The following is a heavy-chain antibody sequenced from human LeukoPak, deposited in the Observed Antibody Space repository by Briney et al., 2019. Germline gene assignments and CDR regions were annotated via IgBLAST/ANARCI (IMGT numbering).Heavy chain of an antibody. CDR2: IIPILGIA. V-gene: IGHV1-69*02. Sequence: SVKVSCKASGGTFSSYTINWVRQAPGQGLEWMGRIIPILGIANYAQKFQGRVTITADKSTSTAYMELSSLRSEDTAVYYCARGVPAAYYFDYWGQGTLVTVSS. D-gene: IGHD2-2*01. J-gene: IGHJ4*02. CDR1: GGTFSSYT. CDR3: ARGVPAAYYFDY.